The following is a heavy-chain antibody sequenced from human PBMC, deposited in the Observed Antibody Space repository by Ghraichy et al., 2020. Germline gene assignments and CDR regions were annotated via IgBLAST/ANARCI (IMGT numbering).Heavy chain of an antibody. D-gene: IGHD1-26*01. CDR2: IKQDGSEK. CDR1: GFTFSSYW. V-gene: IGHV3-7*01. J-gene: IGHJ4*02. CDR3: ASDLFSGSYYRLVDY. Sequence: GGSLRLSCAASGFTFSSYWMSWVRQAPGKGLEWVANIKQDGSEKYYVDSVKGRFTISRDNAKNSLYLQMNSLRAEDTAVYYCASDLFSGSYYRLVDYWGQGTLVTVSS.